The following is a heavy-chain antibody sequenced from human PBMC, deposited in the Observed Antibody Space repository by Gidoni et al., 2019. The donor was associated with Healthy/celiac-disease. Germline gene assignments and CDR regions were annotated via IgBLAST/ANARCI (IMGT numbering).Heavy chain of an antibody. Sequence: QVQLQESGPGLVKPSQTLSLTCNVSGGSISSGDYYWSWIRQPPGKGLEWIGYIYYSGSTYYNPSLKSRVTISVDTSKNQFSLNLSSVTAADTAVYYCASSSSWYYYYYMDVWGKGTTVTVSS. CDR3: ASSSSWYYYYYMDV. CDR1: GGSISSGDYY. V-gene: IGHV4-30-4*01. CDR2: IYYSGST. D-gene: IGHD6-13*01. J-gene: IGHJ6*03.